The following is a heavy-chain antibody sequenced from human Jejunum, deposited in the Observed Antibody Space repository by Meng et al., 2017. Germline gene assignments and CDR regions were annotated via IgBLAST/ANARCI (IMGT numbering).Heavy chain of an antibody. CDR3: AKSQGHYYYHYGMDV. J-gene: IGHJ6*02. V-gene: IGHV3-23*01. Sequence: GESLKISCTTSGFTFSNYAMNWVRQAPGRGLEWVAGISASGVHTFYADSVKGRFTISRDDSNDTVYVQMNGLRAEDAALYYCAKSQGHYYYHYGMDVWGRGTTVTVSS. CDR2: ISASGVHT. CDR1: GFTFSNYA.